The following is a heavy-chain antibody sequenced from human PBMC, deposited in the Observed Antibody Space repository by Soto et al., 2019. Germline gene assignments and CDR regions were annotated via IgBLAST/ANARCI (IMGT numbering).Heavy chain of an antibody. V-gene: IGHV3-21*01. CDR3: ARGRAEAYMDV. J-gene: IGHJ6*03. Sequence: GGSLRLSCAASGFTFSSYSMNWVRQAPGKGLEWVSSISSSSSYIYYADSVKGRFTISRDNAKNSLYLQMNSLRAEDTAVYYCARGRAEAYMDVWGKGTTVTVSS. CDR1: GFTFSSYS. CDR2: ISSSSSYI.